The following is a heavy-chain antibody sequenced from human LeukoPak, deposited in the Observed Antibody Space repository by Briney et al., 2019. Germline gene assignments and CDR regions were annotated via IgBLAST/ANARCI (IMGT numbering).Heavy chain of an antibody. J-gene: IGHJ4*02. CDR2: IKSKSDGGTI. CDR1: GFTFSDAW. D-gene: IGHD2-15*01. V-gene: IGHV3-15*01. CDR3: TTRRQDGW. Sequence: KPGGSLRLSCVGSGFTFSDAWMSWVRQAPGKGLEWVGCIKSKSDGGTIDYAAPVKGRFTISRDDSRNTLYLQMNSLKTEDTAVYYCTTRRQDGWWGQGTLVTVS.